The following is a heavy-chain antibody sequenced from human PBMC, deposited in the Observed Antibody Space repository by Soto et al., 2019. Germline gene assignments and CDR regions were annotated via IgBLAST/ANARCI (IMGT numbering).Heavy chain of an antibody. Sequence: SPTLSLTCALSGDSVSSNSAAWNWIRQSPSRGLEWLGRTYYRSKWYNDYAVSVKSRITINPDTSKNQFSLQLNSVTPEDTAVYYCSRELRRSWSCFHPSCQGTLVTVSS. V-gene: IGHV6-1*01. J-gene: IGHJ5*02. D-gene: IGHD6-13*01. CDR3: SRELRRSWSCFHP. CDR2: TYYRSKWYN. CDR1: GDSVSSNSAA.